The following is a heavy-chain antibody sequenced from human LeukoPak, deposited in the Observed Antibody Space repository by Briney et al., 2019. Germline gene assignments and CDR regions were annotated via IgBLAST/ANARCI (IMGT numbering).Heavy chain of an antibody. CDR1: GFTFSTYE. V-gene: IGHV3-48*03. D-gene: IGHD1-26*01. CDR2: ISGTSSSI. J-gene: IGHJ6*02. CDR3: ARVGPYYYYYGMDV. Sequence: GESLRLSCAGSGFTFSTYEINWVRQAPGKGLEWVSYISGTSSSIYYADSVKGRFTVSRDNANNSLYLQMNSLRDEDTAIYYCARVGPYYYYYGMDVWGQGTTVTVSS.